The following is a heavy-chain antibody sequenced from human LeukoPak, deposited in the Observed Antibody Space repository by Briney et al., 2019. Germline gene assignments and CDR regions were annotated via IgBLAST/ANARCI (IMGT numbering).Heavy chain of an antibody. Sequence: GGSLRLSCAASGFTFSSYAMSWVRQAPGKGLEWVSAISGSGDSTYYADSVKGQFTISRDNAKNSLYLQMNSLRAEDTALYHCARVFGNYYYYYMDVWGKGTTVTISS. CDR3: ARVFGNYYYYYMDV. V-gene: IGHV3-23*01. D-gene: IGHD1-14*01. CDR1: GFTFSSYA. J-gene: IGHJ6*03. CDR2: ISGSGDST.